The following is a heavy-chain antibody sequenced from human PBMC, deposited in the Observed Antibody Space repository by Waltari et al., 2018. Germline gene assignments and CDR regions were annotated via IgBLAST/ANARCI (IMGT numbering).Heavy chain of an antibody. V-gene: IGHV3-33*01. CDR3: AREIGWLQGGVYFRALDM. D-gene: IGHD5-12*01. J-gene: IGHJ6*02. CDR2: IWYDGTNK. CDR1: GLPLSKHG. Sequence: QGQLVESGGGVVQPGRSLRLSCTESGLPLSKHGIQWGRLPPGRGLEWVSAIWYDGTNKNHANSVRGRFAISRDNSRNTLFLQMDNLRPEDTAVYYCAREIGWLQGGVYFRALDMWGQGTRVTVSS.